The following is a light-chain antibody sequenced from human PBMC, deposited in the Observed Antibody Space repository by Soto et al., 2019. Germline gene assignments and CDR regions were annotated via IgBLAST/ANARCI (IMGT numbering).Light chain of an antibody. CDR2: AVS. V-gene: IGKV1-9*01. CDR1: QGISSY. CDR3: QQLNSYPLT. J-gene: IGKJ4*01. Sequence: DIQLTQSPSFLSASVGDRVTITCRASQGISSYLAWYQQKPGKAPKLLMYAVSTLQSGVPSRFSGSGSGTEFTLTISSLQPEDFATYYCQQLNSYPLTFGGGTKVEIK.